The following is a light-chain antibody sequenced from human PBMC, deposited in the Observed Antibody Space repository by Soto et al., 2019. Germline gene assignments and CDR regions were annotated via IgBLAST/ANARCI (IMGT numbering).Light chain of an antibody. CDR2: GAS. V-gene: IGKV1-17*01. CDR3: HQHNNWPQT. J-gene: IGKJ1*01. CDR1: HSISND. Sequence: DILMTQSPSSLSGSVGERATITCGAIHSISNDLAFYQQKPGQAPKRLIYGASTRHTGIPSRFSGSGSGTDFTLTISSLQPEDFAIYYCHQHNNWPQTFGQGTKVDI.